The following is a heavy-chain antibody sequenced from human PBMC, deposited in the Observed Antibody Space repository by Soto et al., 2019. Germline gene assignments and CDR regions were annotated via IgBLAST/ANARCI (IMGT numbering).Heavy chain of an antibody. CDR3: AREYSRGYSGYGP. V-gene: IGHV1-69*06. J-gene: IGHJ3*01. CDR1: GYTFTGYY. Sequence: GASVKVSCKASGYTFTGYYMHWVRQAPGQGLEWMGGIIPIFGTANYAQKFQGRVTITADKSTSTAYMELSSLRSEDTAVYYCAREYSRGYSGYGPWGQGTMVTVSS. D-gene: IGHD5-12*01. CDR2: IIPIFGTA.